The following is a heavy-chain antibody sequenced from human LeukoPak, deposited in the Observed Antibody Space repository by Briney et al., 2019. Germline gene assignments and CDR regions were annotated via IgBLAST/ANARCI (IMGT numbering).Heavy chain of an antibody. CDR3: AREEHDVLMVYSFDY. V-gene: IGHV1-2*02. J-gene: IGHJ4*02. CDR2: INPNSGGT. D-gene: IGHD2-8*01. Sequence: ASVKVSCKASGYTFTGYYMHWVRQAPGQGLEWMGWINPNSGGTNYAQKFQGRVTMTRDTSISTAYMELSRLRSDDTAVYYCAREEHDVLMVYSFDYWGQGTLVTVSS. CDR1: GYTFTGYY.